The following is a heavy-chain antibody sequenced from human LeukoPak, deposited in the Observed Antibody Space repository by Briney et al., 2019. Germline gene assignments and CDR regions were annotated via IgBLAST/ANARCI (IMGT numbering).Heavy chain of an antibody. Sequence: GGSLRLSCAASGFTFSTYAMGWVRQAPGKGLEWVSSITGGGSSYYTDSVRGRFTISRDNSKDTLYLQMNSLTAEDTAVYYCATGSTPGNGYYFDYWGQGALVTVSS. D-gene: IGHD3-10*01. CDR2: ITGGGSS. CDR3: ATGSTPGNGYYFDY. CDR1: GFTFSTYA. V-gene: IGHV3-23*01. J-gene: IGHJ4*02.